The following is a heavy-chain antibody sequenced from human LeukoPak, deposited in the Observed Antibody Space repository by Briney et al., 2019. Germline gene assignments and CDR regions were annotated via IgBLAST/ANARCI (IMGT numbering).Heavy chain of an antibody. Sequence: GRSLRLSCAASGFTFSSYWMTWARQAPGKGLESVANINLDGSGKYYLDSVKGRFTISRDNAKDSMFLQMNSLRAEDTAVYYCARINYGGPLDYWGPGTLVTVSS. CDR3: ARINYGGPLDY. CDR1: GFTFSSYW. V-gene: IGHV3-7*01. CDR2: INLDGSGK. J-gene: IGHJ4*02. D-gene: IGHD4-23*01.